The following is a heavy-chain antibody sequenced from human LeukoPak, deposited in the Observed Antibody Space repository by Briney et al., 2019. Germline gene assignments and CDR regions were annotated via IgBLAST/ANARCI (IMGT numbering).Heavy chain of an antibody. CDR1: GYTFTSYD. Sequence: ASVKVSCKASGYTFTSYDINWVRQATGQGLEWMGGFDPEDGETIYAQKFQGRVTMTEDTSTDTAYMELSSLRSEDTAVYYCATGDWVYWGQGTLVTVSS. V-gene: IGHV1-24*01. CDR3: ATGDWVY. J-gene: IGHJ4*02. D-gene: IGHD2-21*01. CDR2: FDPEDGET.